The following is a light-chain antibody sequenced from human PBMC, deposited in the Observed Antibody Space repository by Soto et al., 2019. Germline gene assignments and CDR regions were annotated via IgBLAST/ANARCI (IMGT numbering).Light chain of an antibody. J-gene: IGLJ2*01. V-gene: IGLV1-40*01. CDR3: QSYDISLSGSVV. CDR1: ISNIGAGYE. CDR2: GNS. Sequence: QSVLTQPPSVSGAPGQRVTISCTGIISNIGAGYEVHWYQQLPGTAPKLLIYGNSNRPSGVPDRFSGSKSGTSASLAITGLQAEYEADYYCQSYDISLSGSVVFGGGTKLTVL.